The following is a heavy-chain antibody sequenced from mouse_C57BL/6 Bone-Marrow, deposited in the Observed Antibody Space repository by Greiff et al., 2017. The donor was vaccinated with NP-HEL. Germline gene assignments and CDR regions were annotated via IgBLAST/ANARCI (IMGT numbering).Heavy chain of an antibody. CDR1: GFTFSDYG. J-gene: IGHJ1*03. CDR2: ISSGSSTI. V-gene: IGHV5-17*01. Sequence: VKVEESGGGLVKPGGSLKLSCAASGFTFSDYGMHWVRQAPEKGLEWVAYISSGSSTIYYADTVKGRFTISRDNAKNTLFLQMTSLRSEDTAMYYGARKGSSPWYFDVWGTGTTVTVSS. D-gene: IGHD1-1*01. CDR3: ARKGSSPWYFDV.